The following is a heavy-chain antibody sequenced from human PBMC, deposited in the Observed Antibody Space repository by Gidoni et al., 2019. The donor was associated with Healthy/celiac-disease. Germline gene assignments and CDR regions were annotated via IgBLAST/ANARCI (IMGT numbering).Heavy chain of an antibody. CDR3: ARGRGGIAAADLYNWFDP. Sequence: QVQLVQSGAEVKKPGSSVKVSCKASGGPFSSYAISWVRQAPGPGLEWMGGIIPIFGTANYAQKFQGRVTITADESTSTAYMELSSLRSEDTAVYYCARGRGGIAAADLYNWFDPWGQGTLVTVSS. D-gene: IGHD6-13*01. V-gene: IGHV1-69*01. CDR2: IIPIFGTA. J-gene: IGHJ5*02. CDR1: GGPFSSYA.